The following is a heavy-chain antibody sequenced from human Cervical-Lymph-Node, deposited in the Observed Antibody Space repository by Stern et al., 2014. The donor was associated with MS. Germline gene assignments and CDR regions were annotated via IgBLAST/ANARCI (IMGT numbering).Heavy chain of an antibody. Sequence: VQLLESGAELKKPGSSVKVSCKASGGPLSMYSISWVRQAPGQGLEWIGRILTIVGLTNYSQKCQGRVTITSDRSSSTIYLELTSLRSEDMAVYYCARATNDFFYSMDVWGQGTTVTLSS. CDR1: GGPLSMYS. CDR3: ARATNDFFYSMDV. V-gene: IGHV1-69*09. CDR2: ILTIVGLT. J-gene: IGHJ6*02.